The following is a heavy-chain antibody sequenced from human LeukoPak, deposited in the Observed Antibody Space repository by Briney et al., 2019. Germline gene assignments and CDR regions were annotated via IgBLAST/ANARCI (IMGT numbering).Heavy chain of an antibody. Sequence: GGSLRLSCAASGFTFSSYGMHWVRQAPGKGLEWVAFIRYDGSNKYYADSVKGRFTISRDNSKNTLYLQMNSLRAEDTAVYYCAKDRWAFAHCSRGSGPFHYWGQGTLVTVSS. CDR3: AKDRWAFAHCSRGSGPFHY. D-gene: IGHD2-15*01. CDR2: IRYDGSNK. V-gene: IGHV3-30*02. J-gene: IGHJ4*02. CDR1: GFTFSSYG.